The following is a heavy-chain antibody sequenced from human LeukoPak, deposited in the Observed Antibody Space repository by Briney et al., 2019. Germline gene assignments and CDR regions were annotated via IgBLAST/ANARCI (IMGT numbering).Heavy chain of an antibody. CDR2: IYPGDSDT. J-gene: IGHJ4*02. V-gene: IGHV5-51*01. CDR3: ARQNDFRPDY. CDR1: GYTFSSYW. Sequence: GESLRISCKGSGYTFSSYWIGWVRQMPGKGLEWMGIIYPGDSDTRYSPSLQGQVTISVDTSNGTAYLQWSSLKASDTAIYYCARQNDFRPDYWGQGTLVTVSS. D-gene: IGHD3-3*01.